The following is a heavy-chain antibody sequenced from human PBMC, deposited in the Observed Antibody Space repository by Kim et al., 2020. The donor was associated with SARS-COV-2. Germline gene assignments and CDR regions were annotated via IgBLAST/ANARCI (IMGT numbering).Heavy chain of an antibody. CDR3: ARNRKVDTAMVTVVYYYYYGMDV. CDR2: ISSSSSYI. D-gene: IGHD5-18*01. V-gene: IGHV3-21*01. CDR1: GFTFSSYS. J-gene: IGHJ6*02. Sequence: GGSLRLSCAASGFTFSSYSMNWVRQAPGKGLEWVSSISSSSSYIYYADSVKGRFTISRDNAKNSLYLQMNSLRAEDTAVYYCARNRKVDTAMVTVVYYYYYGMDVWGQGTTVTVSS.